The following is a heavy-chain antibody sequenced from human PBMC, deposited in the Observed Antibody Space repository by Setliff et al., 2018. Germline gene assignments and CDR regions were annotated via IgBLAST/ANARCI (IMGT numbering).Heavy chain of an antibody. J-gene: IGHJ6*03. CDR2: INRRGST. D-gene: IGHD6-19*01. V-gene: IGHV4-61*09. CDR1: GGSVNSGYDN. CDR3: ARASSGWYSAYYYYMDV. Sequence: SETLSLTCTVSGGSVNSGYDNWNWLRQPAGKGLEWIGHINRRGSTDFSPSLKSRVTISLDTSKNQFSLNLTSVTAADTAVYYCARASSGWYSAYYYYMDVWGKGTTVTVSS.